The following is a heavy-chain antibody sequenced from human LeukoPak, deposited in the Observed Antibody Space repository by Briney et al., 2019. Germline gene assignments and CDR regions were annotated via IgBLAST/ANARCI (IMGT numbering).Heavy chain of an antibody. J-gene: IGHJ4*02. CDR1: GFTVSSSY. D-gene: IGHD6-13*01. CDR2: IHSSGNT. V-gene: IGHV3-66*01. CDR3: ATIAATGPPDY. Sequence: GGSLRLSCAASGFTVSSSYMSWVRQAPGKGLEWVSSIHSSGNTYYADSVKGRLTISRDSSKNTLYLQMNSLRAEDTAVYYCATIAATGPPDYWSQGALVTVSS.